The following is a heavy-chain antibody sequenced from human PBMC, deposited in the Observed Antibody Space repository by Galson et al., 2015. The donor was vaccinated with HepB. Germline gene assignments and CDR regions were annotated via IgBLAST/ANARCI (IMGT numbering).Heavy chain of an antibody. CDR1: GFTFSSYW. D-gene: IGHD6-13*01. J-gene: IGHJ5*02. V-gene: IGHV3-7*01. CDR2: IKEDGSEK. Sequence: LRLSCAASGFTFSSYWMSWVRQAPGKGLEWVANIKEDGSEKYYVDSVKGRFTISRDNAKNSLWLQMNSLRAEDTAVYFCARDRVVAGGGDWFDPWGQGTLVTVSS. CDR3: ARDRVVAGGGDWFDP.